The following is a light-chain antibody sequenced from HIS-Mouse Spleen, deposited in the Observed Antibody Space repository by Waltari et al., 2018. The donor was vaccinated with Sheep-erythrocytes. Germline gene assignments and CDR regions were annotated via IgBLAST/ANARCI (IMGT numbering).Light chain of an antibody. CDR3: QAWDSSTVV. Sequence: SYELTQPPSVSVSPGQTASITCSGDKLGDKYACWYHQKPGQSPVLVIYQDSKRHSGIPERFSGSNSGSTATLTISGTQAMDEADYYCQAWDSSTVVFGGGTKLTVL. J-gene: IGLJ2*01. CDR2: QDS. V-gene: IGLV3-1*01. CDR1: KLGDKY.